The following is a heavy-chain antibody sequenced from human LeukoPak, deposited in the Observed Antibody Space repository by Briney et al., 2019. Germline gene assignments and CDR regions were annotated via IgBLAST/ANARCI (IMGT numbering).Heavy chain of an antibody. CDR1: GFTFSSYA. Sequence: GGSLRLSCAASGFTFSSYAMSWARQAPGKGLEWVSAITAGGGTTVYADSVKGRFTISRDNSKNTLFLQMNSLRAEDTAVYYCAVRSDTHSFDYWGQGTLVTVSS. CDR3: AVRSDTHSFDY. J-gene: IGHJ4*02. V-gene: IGHV3-23*01. CDR2: ITAGGGTT. D-gene: IGHD5-18*01.